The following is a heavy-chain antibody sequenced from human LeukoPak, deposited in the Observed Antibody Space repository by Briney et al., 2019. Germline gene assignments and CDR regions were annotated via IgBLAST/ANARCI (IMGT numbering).Heavy chain of an antibody. V-gene: IGHV3-15*01. Sequence: GGSLRLSCAASGFSFNEAWMSCVRQAPGKGLEWVGRIKRKTDGGTTDYAAPVKGRFTTSRDDSKTSLYLQMNNLKTEDTAVYYCTTDTRRVVVPKWGQGTLVTVSS. CDR1: GFSFNEAW. CDR3: TTDTRRVVVPK. CDR2: IKRKTDGGTT. J-gene: IGHJ4*02. D-gene: IGHD2-15*01.